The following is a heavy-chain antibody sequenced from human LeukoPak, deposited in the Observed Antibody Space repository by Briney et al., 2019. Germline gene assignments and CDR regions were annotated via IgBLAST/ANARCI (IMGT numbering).Heavy chain of an antibody. CDR1: GGSVSSTEFY. CDR2: IYYTGST. Sequence: SETLSLTCTVSGGSVSSTEFYWGWIRPPPGKGLQWIGNIYYTGSTYYNPSLNSRVTMSVDTSQNQISLKMTSVTAADTAVYYCARLSKGRYFDYIFDYWGQGTLVTVSS. J-gene: IGHJ4*02. D-gene: IGHD3-9*01. CDR3: ARLSKGRYFDYIFDY. V-gene: IGHV4-39*01.